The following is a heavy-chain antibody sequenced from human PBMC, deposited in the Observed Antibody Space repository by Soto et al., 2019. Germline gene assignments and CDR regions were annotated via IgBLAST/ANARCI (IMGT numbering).Heavy chain of an antibody. CDR1: GGSISSGDYY. D-gene: IGHD5-18*01. CDR3: ARQSGYSYGEFFDY. Sequence: PSETLSLTCTVSGGSISSGDYYWSWIRQPPGKGLEWIGYIYHSGSTYYNPSLKSRVTISVDTSKNQFSLKLSSVTAADTAVYYCARQSGYSYGEFFDYWGQGTLVTVSS. CDR2: IYHSGST. J-gene: IGHJ4*02. V-gene: IGHV4-30-4*01.